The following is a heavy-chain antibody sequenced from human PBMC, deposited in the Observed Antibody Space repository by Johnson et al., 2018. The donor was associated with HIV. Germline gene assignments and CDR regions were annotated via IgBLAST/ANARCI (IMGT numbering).Heavy chain of an antibody. CDR1: GFTFSSYA. CDR2: ISYDGSNK. D-gene: IGHD6-13*01. CDR3: AKDGAAAGTVGADAFDI. V-gene: IGHV3-30*04. J-gene: IGHJ3*02. Sequence: QVQLVESGGALVQPGGSLRLSCAASGFTFSSYAMHWVRQAPGKGLEWVAVISYDGSNKYYADSVKGRFTISRDNSKNTLYLQMNSLRAEDTAVYYCAKDGAAAGTVGADAFDIWGQGTLVTVSS.